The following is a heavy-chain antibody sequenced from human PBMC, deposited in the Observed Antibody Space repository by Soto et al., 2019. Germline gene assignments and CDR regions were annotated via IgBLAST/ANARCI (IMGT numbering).Heavy chain of an antibody. CDR2: FDPEDGET. Sequence: QVQLVQSGAEVKKPGASVKVSCKVSGYTLTELSMHWVRQAPGKGLEWMGGFDPEDGETIYAQKFQGRVTMTEDTSTDTAYMELSSLRSEDTAVYYCATGDFWSGYPQVRPRRADYYYGMDVWGQGTTVTVSS. CDR3: ATGDFWSGYPQVRPRRADYYYGMDV. J-gene: IGHJ6*02. D-gene: IGHD3-3*01. V-gene: IGHV1-24*01. CDR1: GYTLTELS.